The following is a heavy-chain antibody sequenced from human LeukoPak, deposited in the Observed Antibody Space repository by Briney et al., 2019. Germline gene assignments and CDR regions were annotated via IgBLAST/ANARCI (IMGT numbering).Heavy chain of an antibody. Sequence: SETLSLTCAVSGGSISSGGYSWSWIRQPPGKGLEWIGYIYHSGSTYYNPSLKSRVTISVDRSKNQFSLKLSFVTAADTAVYYCARAIFGVVSRYNWFDPWGQGTLVTVSS. D-gene: IGHD3-3*01. V-gene: IGHV4-30-2*01. J-gene: IGHJ5*02. CDR2: IYHSGST. CDR3: ARAIFGVVSRYNWFDP. CDR1: GGSISSGGYS.